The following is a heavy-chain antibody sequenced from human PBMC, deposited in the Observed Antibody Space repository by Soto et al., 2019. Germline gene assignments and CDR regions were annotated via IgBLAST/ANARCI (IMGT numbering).Heavy chain of an antibody. D-gene: IGHD1-26*01. CDR3: ARGSESFDL. Sequence: QVLLMQSGPEVKKPGASVKVSCKASGYTFHNYGISWVRQVPGQGLEWRGWISGYNGNTNYAPKIQGRVTVTRDTSTATASMELRSLRSDDTAIYYCARGSESFDLWGQGTLVTVSS. CDR1: GYTFHNYG. J-gene: IGHJ4*02. V-gene: IGHV1-18*01. CDR2: ISGYNGNT.